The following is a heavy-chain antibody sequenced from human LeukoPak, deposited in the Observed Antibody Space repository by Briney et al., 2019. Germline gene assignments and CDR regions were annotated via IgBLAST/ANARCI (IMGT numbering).Heavy chain of an antibody. J-gene: IGHJ3*02. D-gene: IGHD2/OR15-2a*01. CDR3: ARAQFEYRDAFDI. V-gene: IGHV1-2*02. CDR2: INPNSGGT. CDR1: GYTFTSYY. Sequence: ASVKVSCKASGYTFTSYYMHWVRQAPGQGLEWMGWINPNSGGTNYAQKFQGRVTMTRDTSISTAYMELSRLRSDDTAVYYCARAQFEYRDAFDIWGQGTMVTVSS.